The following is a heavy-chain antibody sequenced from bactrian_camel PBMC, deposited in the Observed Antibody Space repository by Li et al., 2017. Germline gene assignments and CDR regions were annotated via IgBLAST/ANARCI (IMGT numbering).Heavy chain of an antibody. CDR3: AASGSCGPSRTVVHADEYRY. Sequence: DVQLVESGGGLVQPGGSLRLSCAASGFTFSAYGMYWVRQAPGKGLEWVSTIYSGAGTTYYGDSVKGRFTISRDDAKNTVYLQMNSLKAEDTAMYYCAASGSCGPSRTVVHADEYRYWGQGTQVTVS. CDR2: IYSGAGTT. CDR1: GFTFSAYG. V-gene: IGHV3S40*01. D-gene: IGHD6*01. J-gene: IGHJ4*01.